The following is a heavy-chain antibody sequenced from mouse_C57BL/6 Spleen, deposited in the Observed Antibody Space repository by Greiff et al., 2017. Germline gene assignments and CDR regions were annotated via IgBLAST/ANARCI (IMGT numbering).Heavy chain of an antibody. CDR3: ARRTGTSAMDY. V-gene: IGHV1-80*01. J-gene: IGHJ4*01. CDR2: IYPGDGDT. CDR1: GYAFSSYW. Sequence: QVQLKQSGAELVQPGASVKISCKASGYAFSSYWMNWVKQRPGKGLEWIGQIYPGDGDTNYNGKFKGKATLTADKSSSTAYMQLSSLTSEDSAVYFCARRTGTSAMDYWGQGTSVTVSS. D-gene: IGHD4-1*01.